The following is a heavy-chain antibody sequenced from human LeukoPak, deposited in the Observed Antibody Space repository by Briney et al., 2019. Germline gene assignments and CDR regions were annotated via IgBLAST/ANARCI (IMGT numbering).Heavy chain of an antibody. CDR3: ARDDSYGEYFDY. CDR2: LSSSSNTI. CDR1: GFTFSIYS. Sequence: AGGSLRLSCAASGFTFSIYSVNCVPQAPGRGLEGVSYLSSSSNTIYYADCVRRRFPISRNNAKTSLYLQMTTLRAENTAVNYCARDDSYGEYFDYWGQGTLVTVSS. D-gene: IGHD5-18*01. J-gene: IGHJ4*02. V-gene: IGHV3-48*01.